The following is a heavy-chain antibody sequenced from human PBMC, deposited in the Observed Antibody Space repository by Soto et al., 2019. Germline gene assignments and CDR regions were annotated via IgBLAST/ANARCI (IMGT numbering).Heavy chain of an antibody. CDR1: GFTFSSYW. D-gene: IGHD6-13*01. V-gene: IGHV3-7*01. J-gene: IGHJ6*01. CDR3: ARDLGIAAAGSGGYYYYGMDV. CDR2: IKQDGSEK. Sequence: PGGSLRLSCAAPGFTFSSYWMSWVRQAPGKGLEWVANIKQDGSEKYYVDSVKGRFTISRDNAKNSLYLQMNSLRAEDTAVYYCARDLGIAAAGSGGYYYYGMDVWGQGTTVTVSS.